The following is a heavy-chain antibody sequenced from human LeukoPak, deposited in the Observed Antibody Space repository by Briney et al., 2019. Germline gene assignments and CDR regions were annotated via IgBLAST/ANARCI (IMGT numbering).Heavy chain of an antibody. CDR3: ARVAARDYWYFDL. Sequence: SETLSLTCTVSGGSISSGDYYWSWIRQPPGKGLEWIGYIYYSGSTYYNPSLKSRVTISVDTSKNQFSLKLSPVTAADTAVYYCARVAARDYWYFDLWGRGTLVTVSS. D-gene: IGHD6-6*01. CDR1: GGSISSGDYY. V-gene: IGHV4-30-4*01. J-gene: IGHJ2*01. CDR2: IYYSGST.